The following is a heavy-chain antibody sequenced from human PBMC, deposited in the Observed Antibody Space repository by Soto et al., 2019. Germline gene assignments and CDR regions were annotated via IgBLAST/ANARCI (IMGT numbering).Heavy chain of an antibody. D-gene: IGHD2-2*01. V-gene: IGHV4-39*02. CDR3: ARLVVVAPVANA. J-gene: IGHJ5*02. CDR1: GGSISYNSYY. Sequence: SETLSLTCSVSGGSISYNSYYWGWIRQPPGKGLEWVGGIFYTGTTYYSPSLKDRVTISGDTSKNSFSLNLTSVTAADTAVYFCARLVVVAPVANAWGQRTLVTVSS. CDR2: IFYTGTT.